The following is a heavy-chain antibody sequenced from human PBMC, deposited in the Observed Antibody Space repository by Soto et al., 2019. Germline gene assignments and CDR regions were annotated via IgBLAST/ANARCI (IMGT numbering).Heavy chain of an antibody. J-gene: IGHJ6*02. D-gene: IGHD5-18*01. V-gene: IGHV3-30-3*01. CDR3: ARDRGTAMVPQQYYYYYGMDV. CDR1: GFTFSSYA. CDR2: ISYDGSNK. Sequence: PGGSLRLSCAASGFTFSSYAMHWVRQAPGKXLEWVAVISYDGSNKYYADSVKGRFTISRDNSKNTLYLQMNSLRAEDTAVYYCARDRGTAMVPQQYYYYYGMDVWGQGTTVTVSS.